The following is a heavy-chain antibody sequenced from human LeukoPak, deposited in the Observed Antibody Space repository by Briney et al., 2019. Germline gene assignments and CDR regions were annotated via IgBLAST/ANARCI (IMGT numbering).Heavy chain of an antibody. CDR1: GGTFSSYA. V-gene: IGHV1-69*13. D-gene: IGHD3-22*01. J-gene: IGHJ4*02. CDR3: ARHGGKGYYYDSSRSLGY. CDR2: IIPIFGTA. Sequence: SVKVSCKASGGTFSSYAISWVRQAPGQGLEWMGGIIPIFGTANYAQKFQGRVTITADESTSTAYMELSSLRSEDTAVYYCARHGGKGYYYDSSRSLGYWGQGTLVTVSS.